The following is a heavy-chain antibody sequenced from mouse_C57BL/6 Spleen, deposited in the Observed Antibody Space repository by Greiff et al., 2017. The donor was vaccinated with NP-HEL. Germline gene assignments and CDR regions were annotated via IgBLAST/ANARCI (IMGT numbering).Heavy chain of an antibody. V-gene: IGHV5-6*01. CDR1: GFTFSSYG. Sequence: EVMLVESGGDLVKPGGSLKLSCAASGFTFSSYGMSWVRQTPDKRLEWVATISSGGSYTYYPDSVKGRFTISRDNAKNTLYLQMSSLKSEDTAMYYCARFVTAYFDYWGQGTTLTVSS. J-gene: IGHJ2*01. D-gene: IGHD2-1*01. CDR2: ISSGGSYT. CDR3: ARFVTAYFDY.